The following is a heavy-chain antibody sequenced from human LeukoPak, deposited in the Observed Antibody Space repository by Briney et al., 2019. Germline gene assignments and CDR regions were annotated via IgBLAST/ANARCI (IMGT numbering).Heavy chain of an antibody. J-gene: IGHJ3*02. CDR2: IHPNSGGK. CDR3: ATWGLSFDI. V-gene: IGHV1-2*02. Sequence: SVKVSCKASGYTFTGYYMHWVRQAPGQGLEWMGWIHPNSGGKNYAQKFQGRVTMTRDTPINTAYMELSSLTSDDTAVYFCATWGLSFDIWGQGTMVTVAS. D-gene: IGHD3-16*01. CDR1: GYTFTGYY.